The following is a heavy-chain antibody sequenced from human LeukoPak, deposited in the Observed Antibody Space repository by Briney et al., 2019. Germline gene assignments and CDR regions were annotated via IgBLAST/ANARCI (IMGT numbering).Heavy chain of an antibody. J-gene: IGHJ6*03. V-gene: IGHV1-2*02. CDR1: GYTFTVYY. Sequence: ASVKVSFTASGYTFTVYYMHWVRQAPGQGLEWMGWINPNSGGTNYAQKFQGRVTMTRDTSISTAYMELSRLRSDDPAVYYCARAGVAGRTLSPFNMDVWGKGTTVTVSS. D-gene: IGHD6-19*01. CDR3: ARAGVAGRTLSPFNMDV. CDR2: INPNSGGT.